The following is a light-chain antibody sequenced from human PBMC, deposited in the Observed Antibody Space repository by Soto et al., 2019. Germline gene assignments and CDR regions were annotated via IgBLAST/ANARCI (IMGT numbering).Light chain of an antibody. CDR3: SSYTSSSTVL. CDR1: SSDVGGYNY. V-gene: IGLV2-14*01. J-gene: IGLJ2*01. Sequence: QSALTQPASVSGSPGQSITISCTGTSSDVGGYNYVSWYQQHPGKAPKLTIYDVSNRPSGVSNRFSGSKSGNTASLTISGLQAEDDADYYCSSYTSSSTVLFGGGTKLTVL. CDR2: DVS.